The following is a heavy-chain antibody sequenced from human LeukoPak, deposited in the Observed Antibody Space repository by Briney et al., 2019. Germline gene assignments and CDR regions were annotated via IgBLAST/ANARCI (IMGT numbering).Heavy chain of an antibody. Sequence: SGGSLRLSCAASGFSFNKYVMSWVRQAPGKGLEWVSAISGTGGSTYYADSVKGRFTISRDNSKNMLFLRMNSLRAEDTAVYHCVKDATYSILTGRISVYFDYWGQRTLATASS. CDR2: ISGTGGST. J-gene: IGHJ4*02. CDR1: GFSFNKYV. CDR3: VKDATYSILTGRISVYFDY. V-gene: IGHV3-23*01. D-gene: IGHD3-9*01.